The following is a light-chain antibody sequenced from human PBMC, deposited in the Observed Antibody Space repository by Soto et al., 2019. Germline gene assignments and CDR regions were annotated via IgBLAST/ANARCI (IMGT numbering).Light chain of an antibody. CDR2: DAS. V-gene: IGKV3-15*01. J-gene: IGKJ4*01. CDR3: QQCRNWPLT. CDR1: QNAYNN. Sequence: EIVMTQSPATLSVSPGEGATLSCKASQNAYNNLAWYQQRPGQPPRLLIYDASTRATGISARFSGSGYGTEFALTIGRLQSEDCAVYFCQQCRNWPLTFGGGTKVEIK.